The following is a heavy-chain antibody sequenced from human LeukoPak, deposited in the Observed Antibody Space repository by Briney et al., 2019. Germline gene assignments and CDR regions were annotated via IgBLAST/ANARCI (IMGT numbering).Heavy chain of an antibody. CDR2: ISWNSGSI. V-gene: IGHV3-9*01. D-gene: IGHD1-7*01. Sequence: PGRSLRLSCAASGFTFDDYAMHWVRQAPGKGLEWVSGISWNSGSIGYADSVKGRFTISRDNAKNSLYLQMNSLRAEDTALYYCAKDGKTRNWNYFQAKPVYWGQGTLVTVSS. CDR1: GFTFDDYA. J-gene: IGHJ4*02. CDR3: AKDGKTRNWNYFQAKPVY.